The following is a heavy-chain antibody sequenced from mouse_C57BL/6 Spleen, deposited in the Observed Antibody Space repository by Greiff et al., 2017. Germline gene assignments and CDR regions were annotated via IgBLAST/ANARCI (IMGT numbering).Heavy chain of an antibody. D-gene: IGHD2-10*02. CDR3: ARGSSIYFDY. CDR1: GYSITSGYY. Sequence: VQLQQSGPGLVKPSQSLSLTCSVTGYSITSGYYWNWIRQFPGNKLEWMGYISYDGSNNYNPSLKNRISITRDTSKNQFFLKLNSVTTEDTATYYCARGSSIYFDYWGQGTTLTVSS. J-gene: IGHJ2*01. V-gene: IGHV3-6*01. CDR2: ISYDGSN.